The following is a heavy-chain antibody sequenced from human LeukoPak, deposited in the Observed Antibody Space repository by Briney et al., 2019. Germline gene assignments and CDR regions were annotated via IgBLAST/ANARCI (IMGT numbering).Heavy chain of an antibody. CDR2: ISSSSSTI. V-gene: IGHV3-48*04. CDR3: AREGYDYVWGSYRLQYFQH. J-gene: IGHJ1*01. D-gene: IGHD3-16*02. CDR1: GFTFSSYS. Sequence: GSLRLSCAASGFTFSSYSMNWVRQAPGKGLEWVSYISSSSSTIYYADSVKGRFTISRDNAKNSLYLQMNSLRAEDTAVYYCAREGYDYVWGSYRLQYFQHWGQGTLVTVSS.